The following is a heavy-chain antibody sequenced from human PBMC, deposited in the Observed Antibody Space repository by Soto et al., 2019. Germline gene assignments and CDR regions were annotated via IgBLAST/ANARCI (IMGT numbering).Heavy chain of an antibody. Sequence: SGTLSLTCTVSGGSVSSGSYYWSWIRQPPGKGLEWIGYIYYSGSTNYNPSLKSRVTISVDTSKNQFSLKLSSVTAADTAVYYCAIGFGDYGNWFDPWGQGTLVTVSS. CDR1: GGSVSSGSYY. CDR2: IYYSGST. CDR3: AIGFGDYGNWFDP. J-gene: IGHJ5*02. V-gene: IGHV4-61*01. D-gene: IGHD3-10*01.